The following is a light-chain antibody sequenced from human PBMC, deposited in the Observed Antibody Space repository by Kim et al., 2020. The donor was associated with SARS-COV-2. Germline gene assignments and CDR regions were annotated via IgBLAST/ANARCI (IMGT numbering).Light chain of an antibody. CDR1: QSVSSSY. CDR3: QQYGSSRLT. Sequence: SPGERATLSGRASQSVSSSYLAWYQQKPGQAPRLLIYGASSRATGIPDRFSGSGSGTDFTLTISRLEPEDFAVYYCQQYGSSRLTFGGGTKVDIK. CDR2: GAS. V-gene: IGKV3-20*01. J-gene: IGKJ4*01.